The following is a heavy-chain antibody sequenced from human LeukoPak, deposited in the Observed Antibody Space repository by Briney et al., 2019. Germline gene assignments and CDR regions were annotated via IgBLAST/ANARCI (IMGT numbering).Heavy chain of an antibody. J-gene: IGHJ6*03. CDR3: ARDGGDSSGYYYYYYMDV. D-gene: IGHD3-22*01. Sequence: GSLRLSCAASGFPVSSNYMSWVRQAPGKGLEWVSVIYSGGSTYYADSVKGRFTISRDNSKNTLYLQMNSLRAEDTAVYYCARDGGDSSGYYYYYYMDVWGKGTTVTVSS. V-gene: IGHV3-66*02. CDR1: GFPVSSNY. CDR2: IYSGGST.